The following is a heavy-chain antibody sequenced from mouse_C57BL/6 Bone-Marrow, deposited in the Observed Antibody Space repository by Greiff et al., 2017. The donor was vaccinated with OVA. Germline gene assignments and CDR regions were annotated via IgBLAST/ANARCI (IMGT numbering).Heavy chain of an antibody. D-gene: IGHD2-1*01. CDR2: IHPNSGST. V-gene: IGHV1-64*01. CDR1: GYTFTSSW. Sequence: QVHVKQPGAELVKPGASVKLSCKASGYTFTSSWMHWVKQRPGQGLEWIGMIHPNSGSTNYNEKFQSKATLTVDKSSRTASLQLSSLTSVDSAVYSSASSPTFYYGNSYSFDDRGKVTTLTASS. J-gene: IGHJ2*01. CDR3: ASSPTFYYGNSYSFDD.